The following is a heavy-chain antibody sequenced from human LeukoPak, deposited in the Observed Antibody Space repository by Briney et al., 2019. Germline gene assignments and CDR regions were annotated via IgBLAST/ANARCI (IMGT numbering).Heavy chain of an antibody. V-gene: IGHV3-7*01. CDR1: EFSFETYW. CDR3: ARGETMDV. J-gene: IGHJ6*03. D-gene: IGHD5-24*01. Sequence: AGGSLRLSCVALEFSFETYWMSWVRQAPGKGPEWVANINEDGSEKHYVGSVRGRFTIPRDNADNSLHLQMNSLRPEDMAVYYCARGETMDVWGKGTTVTVSS. CDR2: INEDGSEK.